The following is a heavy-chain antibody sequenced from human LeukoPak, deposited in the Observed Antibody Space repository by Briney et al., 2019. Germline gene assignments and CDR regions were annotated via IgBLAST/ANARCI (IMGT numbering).Heavy chain of an antibody. CDR2: MNPNSGNT. D-gene: IGHD3-22*01. CDR3: ASGGDSSGSYFQH. Sequence: ASVKDSCKASGYTFTSYDINWVRQATGQGLEWMGWMNPNSGNTGYAQKFQGRVTMTRNTSISTAYMELSSLRSEDTAVYYCASGGDSSGSYFQHWGQGTLVTVSS. J-gene: IGHJ1*01. CDR1: GYTFTSYD. V-gene: IGHV1-8*01.